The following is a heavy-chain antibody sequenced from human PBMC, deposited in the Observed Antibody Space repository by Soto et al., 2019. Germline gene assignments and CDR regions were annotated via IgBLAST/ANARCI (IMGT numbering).Heavy chain of an antibody. CDR3: PKESSDRNHMEV. J-gene: IGHJ6*03. Sequence: EVQLLESGGGLVQPGGSLRLSCAASGFAFGNFVMRWVRQTPGKGLDWVSTITATGDDTYYTDSVKGRFTISRDNSKNTLYLQMTSLRAEDTALYYCPKESSDRNHMEVWGTGTTVTVSS. CDR1: GFAFGNFV. V-gene: IGHV3-23*01. CDR2: ITATGDDT.